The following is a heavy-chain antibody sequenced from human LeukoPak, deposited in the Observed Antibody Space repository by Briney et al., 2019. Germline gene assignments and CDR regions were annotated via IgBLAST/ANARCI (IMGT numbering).Heavy chain of an antibody. CDR2: INPNSGGT. CDR3: ARIGYSSGRGPDAFDI. Sequence: ASVKVSCKASGYTFTGYYMHWVRQAPGQGLEWMGWINPNSGGTNYAQKFQGRVTMTRDTSISTAYMELSRLRSDDTAVYYCARIGYSSGRGPDAFDIWSQGTMVTVSS. V-gene: IGHV1-2*02. D-gene: IGHD6-19*01. J-gene: IGHJ3*02. CDR1: GYTFTGYY.